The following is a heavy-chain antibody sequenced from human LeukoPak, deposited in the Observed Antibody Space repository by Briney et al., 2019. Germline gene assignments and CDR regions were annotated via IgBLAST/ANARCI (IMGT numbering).Heavy chain of an antibody. Sequence: GGSLRLPCAASGFTFSSYSMNWVRQAPGKGLEWVSYISGSSSTIYYADSVKGRFTISRDNAKNSLYLQMNSLRAEDTAVYYCARDRYGDPTQEYFQHWGQGTLATVSS. J-gene: IGHJ1*01. D-gene: IGHD4-17*01. CDR1: GFTFSSYS. CDR2: ISGSSSTI. CDR3: ARDRYGDPTQEYFQH. V-gene: IGHV3-48*01.